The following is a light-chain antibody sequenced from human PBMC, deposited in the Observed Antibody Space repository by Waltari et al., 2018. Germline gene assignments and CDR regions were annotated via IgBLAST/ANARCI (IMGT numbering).Light chain of an antibody. CDR3: QQYSTYST. CDR1: QSISIW. J-gene: IGKJ2*01. Sequence: DIQMTQSPSTLSASVGDRVTIACRASQSISIWLAWYQQKPGKAPKLLIYKASTLESGVQSRFSGSGSGTEFTLTISSLQSDDLATYYCQQYSTYSTFGQGTKLEIK. CDR2: KAS. V-gene: IGKV1-5*03.